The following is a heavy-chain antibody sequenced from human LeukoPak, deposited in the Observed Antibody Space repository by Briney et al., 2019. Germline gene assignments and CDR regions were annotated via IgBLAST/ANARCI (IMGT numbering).Heavy chain of an antibody. CDR1: GGSISSNNW. CDR2: IYHSGSP. D-gene: IGHD2-15*01. Sequence: SETLSLTCAVSGGSISSNNWWGWVRQPPGKGLEWIGVIYHSGSPNYNPSLKSRVTISVDKSRNHFSLNLSSVTAADTAIYYCAKKGPDVEDLDYWGQGTLVTVSS. CDR3: AKKGPDVEDLDY. J-gene: IGHJ4*02. V-gene: IGHV4-4*02.